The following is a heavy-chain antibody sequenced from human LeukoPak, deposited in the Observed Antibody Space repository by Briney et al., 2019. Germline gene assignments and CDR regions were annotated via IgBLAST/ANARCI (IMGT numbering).Heavy chain of an antibody. CDR3: ARAYNWNYDYYMDV. V-gene: IGHV1-18*01. CDR1: GYTFTSYG. CDR2: ISAYNGNT. J-gene: IGHJ6*03. Sequence: GASVKVSCKASGYTFTSYGISWVRQAPGQGLEWMGWISAYNGNTNYAQKLQGRVTMTTDTSTSTAYMELRSLRSDDTAVYYCARAYNWNYDYYMDVWGKGTTVTVSS. D-gene: IGHD1-20*01.